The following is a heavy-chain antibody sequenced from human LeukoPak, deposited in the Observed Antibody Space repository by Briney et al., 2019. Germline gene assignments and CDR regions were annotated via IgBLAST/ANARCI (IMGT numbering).Heavy chain of an antibody. V-gene: IGHV4-59*01. D-gene: IGHD3-22*01. Sequence: SETLSLTCTVSGGSISSYYWSWIRQPPGKGLEWIGYIYYSGSTNYNPSLKSRVTISVDTSKNQFSLKLSSVTAADTAVYYCARWLNYYDTLVGAFDIWGQGTMVTVSS. CDR3: ARWLNYYDTLVGAFDI. CDR2: IYYSGST. CDR1: GGSISSYY. J-gene: IGHJ3*02.